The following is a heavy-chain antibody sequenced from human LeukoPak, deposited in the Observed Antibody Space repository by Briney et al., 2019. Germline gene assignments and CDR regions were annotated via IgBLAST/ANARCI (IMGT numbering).Heavy chain of an antibody. V-gene: IGHV1-69*13. Sequence: SVKVSCKASGGSFSRYAISWLRQAPGQGLEWMGGIIPIFGTANYAQKFQGRVTITADESTRTAYMELRTLRSEDTAIYYCARGSGETGGYYYVYWGRGTPVTVSS. D-gene: IGHD3-22*01. CDR1: GGSFSRYA. J-gene: IGHJ4*02. CDR3: ARGSGETGGYYYVY. CDR2: IIPIFGTA.